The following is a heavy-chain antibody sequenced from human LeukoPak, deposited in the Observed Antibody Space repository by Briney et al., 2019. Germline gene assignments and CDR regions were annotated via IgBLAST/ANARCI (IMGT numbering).Heavy chain of an antibody. V-gene: IGHV3-9*01. J-gene: IGHJ4*02. D-gene: IGHD3-22*01. CDR3: AKRGVVIRVILVGFYKEAYYFDS. CDR2: ISWNSGSI. Sequence: GRSLRLSCAASGFTFDDYAMHWVRQAPGKGLEWVSGISWNSGSIGYADSVKGRFTISRDNAKNTLYLQLNNLRAEDTAVYFCAKRGVVIRVILVGFYKEAYYFDSWGQGALVTVSS. CDR1: GFTFDDYA.